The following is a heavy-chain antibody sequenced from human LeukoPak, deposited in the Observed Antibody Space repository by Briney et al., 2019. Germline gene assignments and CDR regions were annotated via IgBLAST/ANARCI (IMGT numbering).Heavy chain of an antibody. CDR1: GGSISSSSYY. Sequence: SETLSLTCTVSGGSISSSSYYWGWIRQPPGKGLEWIGYIYYSGSTNYNPSLKSRVTISVDTSKNQFSLKLSSVTAADTAVYYCAKLESQAAWFDPWGQRTLVTVSS. V-gene: IGHV4-61*05. D-gene: IGHD1-1*01. CDR3: AKLESQAAWFDP. CDR2: IYYSGST. J-gene: IGHJ5*02.